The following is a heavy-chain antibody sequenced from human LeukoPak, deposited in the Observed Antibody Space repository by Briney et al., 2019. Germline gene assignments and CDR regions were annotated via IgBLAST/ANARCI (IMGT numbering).Heavy chain of an antibody. CDR2: ISGGAVST. D-gene: IGHD1-14*01. V-gene: IGHV3-23*01. J-gene: IGHJ4*02. CDR3: AKPARTDYADY. Sequence: GGTLRLSCAASGFSFSSYGMSWVRQAPGKGLEWVSGISGGAVSTNYADSVTGRFTISRDNSKNTLYLQMNSLRAEDTAVYYGAKPARTDYADYWGQGTLVTVSS. CDR1: GFSFSSYG.